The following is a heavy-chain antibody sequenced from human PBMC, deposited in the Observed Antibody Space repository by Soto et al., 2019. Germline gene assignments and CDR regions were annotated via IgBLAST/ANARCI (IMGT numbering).Heavy chain of an antibody. V-gene: IGHV1-18*04. D-gene: IGHD3-22*01. CDR1: GYTFTSYA. J-gene: IGHJ1*01. CDR3: AVDSSGYFVAGGSPVNEYVKD. Sequence: QVQLVQSGAEVKEPGASVKVSCKASGYTFTSYAINWVRQAPGQGLEWMGWISAYTGNSNYTQNLQGRVTMTADTSTSTAYMELRSLRPADTAVYYCAVDSSGYFVAGGSPVNEYVKDGGQGTLVTVSS. CDR2: ISAYTGNS.